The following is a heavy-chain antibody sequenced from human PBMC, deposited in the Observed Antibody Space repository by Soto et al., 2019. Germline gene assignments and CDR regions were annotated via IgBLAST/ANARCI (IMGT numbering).Heavy chain of an antibody. CDR3: VKRSIVPLNWFDP. Sequence: SETLSLTCCVSVASSSSRNWWSVVRQSPAKGLEWIGEIYHTGTTNYNPSLKSRVTLSVDKSKNQFSLTLTSVTAADTAVYYCVKRSIVPLNWFDPWGQGTLVTVSS. CDR2: IYHTGTT. J-gene: IGHJ5*02. D-gene: IGHD2-8*01. CDR1: VASSSSRNW. V-gene: IGHV4-4*02.